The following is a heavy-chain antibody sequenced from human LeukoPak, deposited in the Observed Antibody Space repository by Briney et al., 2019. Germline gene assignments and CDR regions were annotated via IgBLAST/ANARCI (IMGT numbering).Heavy chain of an antibody. D-gene: IGHD3-16*02. CDR3: ARDAHAYYDYVWGSYRYPYYFDY. CDR2: INAGDGNT. CDR1: GYTFTSYS. Sequence: AASVTLSCNASGYTFTSYSMHWVRQAPGQRLEWIGWINAGDGNTKYSQKCQGRVTITRDTSASTAYMELSSLRSEDTAVYYCARDAHAYYDYVWGSYRYPYYFDYWGQGTLVTVSS. V-gene: IGHV1-3*01. J-gene: IGHJ4*02.